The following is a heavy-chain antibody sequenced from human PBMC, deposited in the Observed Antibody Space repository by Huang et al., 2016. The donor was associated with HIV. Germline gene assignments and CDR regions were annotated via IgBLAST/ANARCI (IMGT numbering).Heavy chain of an antibody. J-gene: IGHJ6*03. D-gene: IGHD3-16*02. CDR2: IFQKGRT. Sequence: QLLLQESGPGLVKPSEALALTCAVSGGSIRSSDYHWGWIRQPPGKGLEWIGSIFQKGRTQYSPSLKSRVTIAVDTSENRFFLNVTSMTAAETAVYYWARHREGPVAYYSGGGSHLNYMDVWGRGRTVVVSS. CDR1: GGSIRSSDYH. CDR3: ARHREGPVAYYSGGGSHLNYMDV. V-gene: IGHV4-39*01.